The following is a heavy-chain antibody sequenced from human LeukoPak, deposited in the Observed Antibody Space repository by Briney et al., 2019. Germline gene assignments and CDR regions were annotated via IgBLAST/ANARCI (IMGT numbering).Heavy chain of an antibody. Sequence: GASVKVSCKASGGTFSSYAISWGRQAPGQGLEWMGGIIPIFGTANYAQKFQGRVTITADESTSTAYMELSSLRSEDTAVYYCARVWGSGWYYFDYWGQGTLVTVSS. CDR3: ARVWGSGWYYFDY. V-gene: IGHV1-69*13. J-gene: IGHJ4*02. CDR2: IIPIFGTA. CDR1: GGTFSSYA. D-gene: IGHD6-19*01.